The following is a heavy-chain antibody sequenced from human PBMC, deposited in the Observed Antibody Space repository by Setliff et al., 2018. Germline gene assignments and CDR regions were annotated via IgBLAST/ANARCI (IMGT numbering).Heavy chain of an antibody. CDR1: GGTFSNYD. V-gene: IGHV1-69*05. Sequence: GASVKVSCKASGGTFSNYDISWVRQAPGQGLEWMGGIIPIFGTTNYAQKFQGRVTITRDTSASTAYMELSSLRSEDTAVYYCARDKGYDSSGYYFYYYYYMDVWGKGTTVTVSS. CDR3: ARDKGYDSSGYYFYYYYYMDV. D-gene: IGHD3-22*01. CDR2: IIPIFGTT. J-gene: IGHJ6*03.